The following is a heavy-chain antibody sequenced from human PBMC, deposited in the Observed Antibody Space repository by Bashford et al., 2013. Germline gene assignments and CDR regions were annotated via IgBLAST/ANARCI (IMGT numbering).Heavy chain of an antibody. D-gene: IGHD2-15*01. CDR3: ATSDIVVVVAAPVVDY. V-gene: IGHV3-23*01. Sequence: GSLRLSCAASGFTFSTYAMSWVRQAPGKGLEWVSAISASGITTYYADSVKGRFSISRDNSKNTLYLQMNSLRAEDTAVYYCATSDIVVVVAAPVVDYWGPGILVTVSS. CDR1: GFTFSTYA. CDR2: ISASGITT. J-gene: IGHJ4*02.